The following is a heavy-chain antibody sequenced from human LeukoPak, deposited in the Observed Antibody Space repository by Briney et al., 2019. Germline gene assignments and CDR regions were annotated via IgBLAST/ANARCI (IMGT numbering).Heavy chain of an antibody. CDR2: INHSGST. Sequence: SETLSLTCAVYGGSFSGYYWSWIRQPPGKGLEWIGEINHSGSTNYNPSLKSRVTISVDTSKNQFSLKLSSVTAADTAVYYCARVGPGIAVAGKGNFDYWGQGTLVTASS. CDR1: GGSFSGYY. D-gene: IGHD6-19*01. J-gene: IGHJ4*02. CDR3: ARVGPGIAVAGKGNFDY. V-gene: IGHV4-34*01.